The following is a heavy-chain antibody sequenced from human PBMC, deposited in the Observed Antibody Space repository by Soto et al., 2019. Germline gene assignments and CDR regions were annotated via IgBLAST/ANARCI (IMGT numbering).Heavy chain of an antibody. V-gene: IGHV5-10-1*01. CDR3: VRDPYYTSGNDFTYYTYAMDV. CDR1: GYSFTNYR. J-gene: IGHJ6*02. Sequence: GESLKISCKGSGYSFTNYRIPWVRQMPGKGLEWLGRVDPTDSYSNYSPSFQGHVTISADKSISTAYLQRSSLKASDTAMYYCVRDPYYTSGNDFTYYTYAMDVWGQGTTVTVSS. D-gene: IGHD3-3*01. CDR2: VDPTDSYS.